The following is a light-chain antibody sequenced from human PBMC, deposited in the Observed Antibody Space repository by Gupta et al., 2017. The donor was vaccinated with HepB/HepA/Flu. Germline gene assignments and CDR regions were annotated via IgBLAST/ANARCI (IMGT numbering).Light chain of an antibody. CDR2: EVT. V-gene: IGLV2-14*01. CDR1: SNDIGRHSY. CDR3: SAHASVDF. J-gene: IGLJ1*01. Sequence: HSALNQPASVSGSPGQSITIACTGSSNDIGRHSYVSWYQQYPGGAPKLILSEVTTRPSGVSDRFSGSKSGNTASLTIPALQPEDEADYYCSAHASVDFFGTGTHVTVL.